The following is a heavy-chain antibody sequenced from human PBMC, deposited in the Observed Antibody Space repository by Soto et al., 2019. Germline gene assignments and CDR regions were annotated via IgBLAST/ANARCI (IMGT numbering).Heavy chain of an antibody. CDR1: GFTFSNAW. V-gene: IGHV3-15*01. D-gene: IGHD3-3*01. J-gene: IGHJ4*02. CDR2: IKSKTDGGTT. Sequence: GGSLRLSCAASGFTFSNAWMSWVRQAPGKGLEWVGRIKSKTDGGTTDYAAPVKGRFTISRDDSKNKLYLQMNSLKTEDTAVYYCTTDLGNDFWSGFWNYWGQGTLVTVSS. CDR3: TTDLGNDFWSGFWNY.